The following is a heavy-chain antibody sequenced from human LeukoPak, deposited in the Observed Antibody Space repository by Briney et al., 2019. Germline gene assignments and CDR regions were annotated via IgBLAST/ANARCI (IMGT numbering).Heavy chain of an antibody. CDR3: ASRPAGSTWYGVFDY. CDR1: GGPIDRHY. CDR2: VFYPGST. V-gene: IGHV4-59*11. Sequence: SETLSLTCTVSGGPIDRHYWSWIRQPPGKGLEWIGYVFYPGSTNYNPSLKSRVTMSLDTSRDQFSLRLTSMTAADTAIYYCASRPAGSTWYGVFDYWSQGTLVTVSP. J-gene: IGHJ4*02. D-gene: IGHD6-13*01.